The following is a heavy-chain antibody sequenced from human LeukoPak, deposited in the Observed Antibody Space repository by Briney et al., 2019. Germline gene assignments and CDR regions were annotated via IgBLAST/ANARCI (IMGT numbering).Heavy chain of an antibody. J-gene: IGHJ4*02. CDR2: ISYDGSNK. CDR1: GFTFNSYA. Sequence: GGSLRLSCAASGFTFNSYAMHWVRQAPGKGLEWVAVISYDGSNKYYADSVKGRFTISRDNSKNTVYLQMNSLRAEDTAVYYCARVFSRPYGPPDYWGQGTLVTVSS. D-gene: IGHD3-10*02. CDR3: ARVFSRPYGPPDY. V-gene: IGHV3-30-3*01.